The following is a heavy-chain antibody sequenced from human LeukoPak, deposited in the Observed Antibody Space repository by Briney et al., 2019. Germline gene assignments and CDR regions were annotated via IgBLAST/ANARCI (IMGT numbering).Heavy chain of an antibody. D-gene: IGHD4-17*01. CDR1: GFTFSSHW. CDR2: IKKDGSEK. Sequence: GALRLSCAASGFTFSSHWMSWVRQAPGKGLEWVANIKKDGSEKYYVDAVKGRFTISRDNFKNTVYLQMNSLRAEDTAVYYCASTTVTTGGDAFDIWGQGTMVTVSS. J-gene: IGHJ3*02. CDR3: ASTTVTTGGDAFDI. V-gene: IGHV3-7*01.